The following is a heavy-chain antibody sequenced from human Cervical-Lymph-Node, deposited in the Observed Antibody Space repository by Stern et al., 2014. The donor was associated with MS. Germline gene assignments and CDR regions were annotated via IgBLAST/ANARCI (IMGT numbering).Heavy chain of an antibody. CDR2: IIPIFGTA. V-gene: IGHV1-69*01. D-gene: IGHD1-26*01. CDR3: ARGELKEGLVRGMDV. CDR1: GGTFSSYA. J-gene: IGHJ6*02. Sequence: VQLEESGAEVKKPGSSVKVSCKASGGTFSSYAISWVRQAPGQGLEWVGGIIPIFGTANSEQNVQGRVTITAAELTTTAYMELSSLRSEDTAVYYCARGELKEGLVRGMDVWGQGTTVTVSS.